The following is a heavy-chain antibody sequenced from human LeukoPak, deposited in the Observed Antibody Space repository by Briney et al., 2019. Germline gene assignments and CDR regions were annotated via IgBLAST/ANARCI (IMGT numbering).Heavy chain of an antibody. V-gene: IGHV3-49*03. CDR3: TRVKGGYYDFWSGYYNDYYHYMDV. J-gene: IGHJ6*03. Sequence: PGRSLRLSCTASGFTFGDYAMSWFRQAPGKGLEWVGFIRSKAYGGTTEYAASVKGRFTISRDDSKSIAYLQMNSLKTEDTAVYYCTRVKGGYYDFWSGYYNDYYHYMDVWGKGTTVTVSS. CDR2: IRSKAYGGTT. CDR1: GFTFGDYA. D-gene: IGHD3-3*01.